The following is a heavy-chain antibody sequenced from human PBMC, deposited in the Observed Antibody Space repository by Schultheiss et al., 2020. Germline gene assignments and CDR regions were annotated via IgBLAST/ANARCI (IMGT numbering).Heavy chain of an antibody. CDR1: GFTFSSSW. V-gene: IGHV3-52*01. Sequence: GGSLRLSCAASGFTFSSSWMHWVCQAPEKGLEWVADIKCDGSEKYYVDSVKGRFTISRDNSKNTLYLQMNSLRAEDTAVYYCAKDIGKRVLGYCSGGSCLQDAWGQGTLVTVSS. D-gene: IGHD2-15*01. CDR2: IKCDGSEK. CDR3: AKDIGKRVLGYCSGGSCLQDA. J-gene: IGHJ5*02.